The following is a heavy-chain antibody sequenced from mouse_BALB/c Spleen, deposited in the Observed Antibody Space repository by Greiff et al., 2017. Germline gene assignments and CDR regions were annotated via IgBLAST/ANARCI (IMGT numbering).Heavy chain of an antibody. CDR3: ARDGNYLYYLDY. V-gene: IGHV1S126*01. CDR2: IDPSDSET. CDR1: GYSFTSYC. Sequence: VQLQQSGPQLVRPGASVKISCKASGYSFTSYCMHWVKQRPGQGLEWIGMIDPSDSETKSNQKFKDKATLTVDKSSSTAYMQLSSPTSEDSAVYYCARDGNYLYYLDYWGQGTTLTVSS. D-gene: IGHD2-1*01. J-gene: IGHJ2*01.